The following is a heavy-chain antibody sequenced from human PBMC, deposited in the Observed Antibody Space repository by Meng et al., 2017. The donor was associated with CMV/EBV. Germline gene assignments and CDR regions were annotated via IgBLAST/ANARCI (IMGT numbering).Heavy chain of an antibody. V-gene: IGHV3-48*03. D-gene: IGHD4-23*01. CDR3: ARDGYGGAFDY. Sequence: GGSLRLSCAASGFTFSSYEVNWVRQAPGKGLEWVSDISSSGSTIYYADSVKGRFTISRDNAKNSLYLQMKSLRAEDTALYYCARDGYGGAFDYWGQGTLVTVSS. CDR1: GFTFSSYE. J-gene: IGHJ4*02. CDR2: ISSSGSTI.